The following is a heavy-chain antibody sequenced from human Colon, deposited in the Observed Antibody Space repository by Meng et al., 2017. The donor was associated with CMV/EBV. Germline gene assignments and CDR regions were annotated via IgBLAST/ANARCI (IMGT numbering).Heavy chain of an antibody. CDR2: IVGSGDST. CDR1: GFTFSAYG. D-gene: IGHD1-1*01. V-gene: IGHV3-23*01. J-gene: IGHJ4*02. Sequence: ASGFTFSAYGMRWVRQAPGKGLEWLSTIVGSGDSTFYTDSVRGRFTISRDNSKNTLYLQMNSLRAEDTAMYYCAKTGHIKGANFDYWGRGTLVTVSS. CDR3: AKTGHIKGANFDY.